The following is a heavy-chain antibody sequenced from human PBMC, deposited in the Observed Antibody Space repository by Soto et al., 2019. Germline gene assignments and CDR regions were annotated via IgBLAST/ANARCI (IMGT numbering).Heavy chain of an antibody. Sequence: SSETLSLTCTVSGGSISSGGYYWSWIRQHPGKGLEWIGYIYYSGSTYYNPSLKSRVTISVDTSKNQFSLKLSSVTAADTAEYYSARGVVVVVAEHFDYWGQGSLLTVSS. D-gene: IGHD2-15*01. CDR1: GGSISSGGYY. CDR3: ARGVVVVVAEHFDY. V-gene: IGHV4-31*03. CDR2: IYYSGST. J-gene: IGHJ4*02.